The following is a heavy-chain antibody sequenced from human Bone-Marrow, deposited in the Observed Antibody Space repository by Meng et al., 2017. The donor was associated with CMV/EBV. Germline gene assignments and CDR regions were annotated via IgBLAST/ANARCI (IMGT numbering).Heavy chain of an antibody. J-gene: IGHJ4*02. Sequence: QLLECGGGVVQPVGSLIYSYRVSGYTLRSYWMNLVRQGPGKGLEWVSRIHFDGRGISYADSVKGRFTISKDDARNSLHLQMNSLRVEDTAVYYCARGLEENLGWEMGYWGQGTLVTVSS. CDR3: ARGLEENLGWEMGY. V-gene: IGHV3-74*01. CDR1: GYTLRSYW. CDR2: IHFDGRGI. D-gene: IGHD1-26*01.